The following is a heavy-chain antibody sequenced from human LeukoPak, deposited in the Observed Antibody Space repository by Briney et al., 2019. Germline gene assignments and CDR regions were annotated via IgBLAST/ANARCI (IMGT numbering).Heavy chain of an antibody. CDR2: IGGNSGST. Sequence: GGSLRLSCAPSGFTLSSYAMSWVRQAPGKGLEWVSAIGGNSGSTTHAGSVKGRFTISRDNSKNTLYLQMDSLRAEDTAVYYCAKVYDFWSGYWDFWGQGTLVTVSS. V-gene: IGHV3-23*01. D-gene: IGHD3-3*01. J-gene: IGHJ4*02. CDR1: GFTLSSYA. CDR3: AKVYDFWSGYWDF.